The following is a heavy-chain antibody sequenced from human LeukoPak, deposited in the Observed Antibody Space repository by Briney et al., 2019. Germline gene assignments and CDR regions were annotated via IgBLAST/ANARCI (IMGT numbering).Heavy chain of an antibody. D-gene: IGHD2-2*01. J-gene: IGHJ4*02. Sequence: GESLRLSCAASGFGFSSHWMHWVRQAPGKGLVWVSRSNSDGSVRNYADSVEGRFIISRDNAKNTLYLQMNSLRAEDTAVYYCAKDDGTSSYYFDYWGQGTLVTVSS. CDR2: SNSDGSVR. CDR1: GFGFSSHW. CDR3: AKDDGTSSYYFDY. V-gene: IGHV3-74*01.